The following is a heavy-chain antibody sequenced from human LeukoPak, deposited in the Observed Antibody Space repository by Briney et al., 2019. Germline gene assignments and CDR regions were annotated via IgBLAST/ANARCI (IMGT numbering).Heavy chain of an antibody. CDR3: ARQDDSSGYHAEAFDI. CDR2: INHSGST. V-gene: IGHV4-34*01. Sequence: SETLSLTCAVYGGSFSGYYWSWIRQPPGKGLEWIGEINHSGSTYYNPSLKSRVTISVDTSKNQFSLKLSSVNAADTAVYYCARQDDSSGYHAEAFDIWGQGTMVTVSS. D-gene: IGHD3-22*01. CDR1: GGSFSGYY. J-gene: IGHJ3*02.